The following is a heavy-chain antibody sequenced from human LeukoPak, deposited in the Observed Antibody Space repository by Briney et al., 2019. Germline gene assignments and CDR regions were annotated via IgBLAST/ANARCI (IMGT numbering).Heavy chain of an antibody. CDR3: ARDGKSQGQYCSSTSCYAYYYDGMDV. CDR2: IYYSGST. Sequence: PSETLSLTCTVSGGSISSGGYYWSWIRQHPGKGLEWIGYIYYSGSTYYNPSLKSRVTISVDTSKNQLSLKLSSVTAADTVVYYCARDGKSQGQYCSSTSCYAYYYDGMDVWGQGTTVTVSS. CDR1: GGSISSGGYY. J-gene: IGHJ6*02. V-gene: IGHV4-31*03. D-gene: IGHD2-2*01.